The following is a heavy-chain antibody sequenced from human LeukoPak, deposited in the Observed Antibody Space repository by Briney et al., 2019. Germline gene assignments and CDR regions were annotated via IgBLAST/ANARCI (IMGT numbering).Heavy chain of an antibody. J-gene: IGHJ5*02. CDR2: IDPSDSYT. CDR3: ARPQVVRGVIENWFDP. CDR1: GYSFTSYW. D-gene: IGHD3-10*01. Sequence: GESLKISCKGSGYSFTSYWISWVRQMPGKGLEWMGRIDPSDSYTNYSPSFQGHVTISADKSISTAYLQWSSLKASDTAMYYCARPQVVRGVIENWFDPWGQGTLVTVSS. V-gene: IGHV5-10-1*01.